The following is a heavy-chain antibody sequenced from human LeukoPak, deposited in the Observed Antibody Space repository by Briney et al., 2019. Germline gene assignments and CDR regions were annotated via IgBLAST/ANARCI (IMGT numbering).Heavy chain of an antibody. CDR1: GGSINNYY. Sequence: SETLSLTCTVSGGSINNYYWSWIRQPPGKGLEWIGYIYYSGSTNYNPSLKSRVTISVDTSKNQFSLKLSSVTAADTAVYYCASRYSGSYYSPYYFDYWGQGTLVTVSS. J-gene: IGHJ4*02. CDR2: IYYSGST. D-gene: IGHD1-26*01. CDR3: ASRYSGSYYSPYYFDY. V-gene: IGHV4-59*01.